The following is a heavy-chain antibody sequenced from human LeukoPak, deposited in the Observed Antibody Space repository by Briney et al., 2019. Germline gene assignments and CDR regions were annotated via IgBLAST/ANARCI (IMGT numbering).Heavy chain of an antibody. Sequence: GGSLRLSCPASGFTVSSNYMSWVRQAPGKGLEWVSVIYSGGSTYYADSVKGRFTISRDNSKNTLYLQMNSLRAEDTAVYYCASSSSSGYYYYYMDVWGKGTTVTVSS. J-gene: IGHJ6*03. CDR2: IYSGGST. V-gene: IGHV3-53*01. D-gene: IGHD6-6*01. CDR1: GFTVSSNY. CDR3: ASSSSSGYYYYYMDV.